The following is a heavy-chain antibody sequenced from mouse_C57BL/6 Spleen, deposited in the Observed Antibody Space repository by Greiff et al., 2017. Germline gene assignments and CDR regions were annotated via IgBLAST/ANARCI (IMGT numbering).Heavy chain of an antibody. CDR2: IDPSDSDT. Sequence: VQLQQPGAELVRPGSSVQLSCKASGYTFTSYWMHWVKQRPIQGLEWIGNIDPSDSDTHYNQKFKDKATLTVDKSSSTAYMQLSSLTSEDSAVYYCAREITTVDYYAMDYWGQGTSVTVSS. V-gene: IGHV1-52*01. CDR3: AREITTVDYYAMDY. CDR1: GYTFTSYW. J-gene: IGHJ4*01. D-gene: IGHD1-1*01.